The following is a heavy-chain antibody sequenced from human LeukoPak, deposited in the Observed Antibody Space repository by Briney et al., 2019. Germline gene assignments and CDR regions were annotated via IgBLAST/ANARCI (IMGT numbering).Heavy chain of an antibody. V-gene: IGHV3-30*18. Sequence: GGSLRLSCAASGFTFNNYAMSWVRQAPGKGLEWVAVISYDGSNKYYADSVKGRFTISRDNSKNTLYLQMNSLRAEDTAVYYCAKDSLSYTYYYGMDVWGQGTTVTVSS. J-gene: IGHJ6*02. D-gene: IGHD2-8*01. CDR3: AKDSLSYTYYYGMDV. CDR2: ISYDGSNK. CDR1: GFTFNNYA.